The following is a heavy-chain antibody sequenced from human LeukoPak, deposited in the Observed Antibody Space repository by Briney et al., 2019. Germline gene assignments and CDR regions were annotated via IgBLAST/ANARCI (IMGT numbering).Heavy chain of an antibody. CDR3: ARDQSSGYLDP. D-gene: IGHD3-10*01. V-gene: IGHV1-46*01. Sequence: GASVKVSCKASVYTFTSYYMHWVRQAPGQGLEWMGIINPSGGSTSYAQKFQGRVTMTRDTSTSTVYMELSSLRSEDTAVYYCARDQSSGYLDPWGQGTLVTVSS. J-gene: IGHJ5*02. CDR1: VYTFTSYY. CDR2: INPSGGST.